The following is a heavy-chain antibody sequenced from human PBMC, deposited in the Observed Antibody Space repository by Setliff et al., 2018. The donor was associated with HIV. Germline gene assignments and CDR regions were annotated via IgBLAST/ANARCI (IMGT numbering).Heavy chain of an antibody. Sequence: GGSLRLSCAASGFTFSSYAMHWVRQAPGKGLEWVANIDRDGSETNYVDSVKGRFTIFRDNAKSSMYLQMNSLRVEDTAIYYCARKFRPGHGVDVWGQGTTVTVSS. J-gene: IGHJ6*02. CDR3: ARKFRPGHGVDV. D-gene: IGHD3-10*01. V-gene: IGHV3-7*01. CDR1: GFTFSSYA. CDR2: IDRDGSET.